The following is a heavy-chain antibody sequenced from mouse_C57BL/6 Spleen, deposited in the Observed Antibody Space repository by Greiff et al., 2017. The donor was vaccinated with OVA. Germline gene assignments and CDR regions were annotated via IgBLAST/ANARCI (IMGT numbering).Heavy chain of an antibody. CDR3: ARGGYGSSYVGYFDV. D-gene: IGHD1-1*01. J-gene: IGHJ1*03. CDR2: IWSGGST. CDR1: GFSLTSYG. Sequence: QVQLKESGPGLVQPSQSLSITCTVSGFSLTSYGVHWVRQSPGKGLEWLGVIWSGGSTDYNAAFISRLSISKDNSKSQVFFKMNSLQADDTAIYYCARGGYGSSYVGYFDVWGTGTTVTVSS. V-gene: IGHV2-2*01.